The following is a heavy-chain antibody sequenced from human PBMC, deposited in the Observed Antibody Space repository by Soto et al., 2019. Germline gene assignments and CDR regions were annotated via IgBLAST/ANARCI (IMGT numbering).Heavy chain of an antibody. CDR1: GFTFSSYA. V-gene: IGHV3-23*01. D-gene: IGHD3-3*01. J-gene: IGHJ4*02. CDR2: IRRSGSDT. Sequence: GGSLRLSCAASGFTFSSYAMSWVRQAPGKGLEWVSTIRRSGSDTYYVDSVKGRFTISRDNTKNSLYLQVNSLRAEDTAVYYWARGRQDFWSGYYTGIDYWGQGTLVTVSS. CDR3: ARGRQDFWSGYYTGIDY.